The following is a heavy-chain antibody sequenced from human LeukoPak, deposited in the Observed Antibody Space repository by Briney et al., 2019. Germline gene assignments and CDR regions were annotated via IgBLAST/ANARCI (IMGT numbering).Heavy chain of an antibody. CDR1: GFTFSNYA. CDR2: MSGSGSST. CDR3: AKDLYDSSGSRYDY. V-gene: IGHV3-23*01. Sequence: GGSLRLSCAVSGFTFSNYAMSWVRQAPGKGLEWVSAMSGSGSSTWYAGSVKGRLTISRDNSKNTLFLQMNSLRAEDTAVYYCAKDLYDSSGSRYDYWGQGTLVTVSS. J-gene: IGHJ4*02. D-gene: IGHD3-22*01.